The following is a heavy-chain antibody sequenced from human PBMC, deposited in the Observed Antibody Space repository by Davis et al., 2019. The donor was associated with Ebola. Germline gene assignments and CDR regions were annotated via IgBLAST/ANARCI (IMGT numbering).Heavy chain of an antibody. J-gene: IGHJ6*02. V-gene: IGHV3-11*05. CDR3: ARGPRYYFYGMDV. Sequence: GRFTISRDNAKNSLYLQMNSLRAEDTAVYYCARGPRYYFYGMDVWGQGTTVTVSS.